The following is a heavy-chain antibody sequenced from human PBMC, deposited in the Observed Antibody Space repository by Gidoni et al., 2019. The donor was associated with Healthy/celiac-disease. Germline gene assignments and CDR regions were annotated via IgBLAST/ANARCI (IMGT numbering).Heavy chain of an antibody. D-gene: IGHD3-3*01. CDR3: ARGRVLRFLEWLLWDWFDP. CDR1: GGSFSGYS. CDR2: INHSGST. J-gene: IGHJ5*02. V-gene: IGHV4-34*01. Sequence: QVQLQQWGAGLLKPSETLSLTCAVYGGSFSGYSWSWIRQPPGKGLEWIGEINHSGSTNYNPSLKSRVTISVDTSKNQFSLKLSSVTAADTAVYYCARGRVLRFLEWLLWDWFDPWGQGTLVTVSS.